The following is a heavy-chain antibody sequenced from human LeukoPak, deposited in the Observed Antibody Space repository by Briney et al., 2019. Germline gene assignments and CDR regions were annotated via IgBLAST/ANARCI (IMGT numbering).Heavy chain of an antibody. D-gene: IGHD1-26*01. CDR3: ARERGAKSDY. J-gene: IGHJ4*02. Sequence: GGSLRLSCAASGFTFSSYSMNWVRQAPGKGLEWVSYISSSSTIYYADSVKGRFTISRDNAKNSLYLQMNSLRAEDTAVYYCARERGAKSDYWGQGTLVTVSS. CDR1: GFTFSSYS. CDR2: ISSSSTI. V-gene: IGHV3-48*01.